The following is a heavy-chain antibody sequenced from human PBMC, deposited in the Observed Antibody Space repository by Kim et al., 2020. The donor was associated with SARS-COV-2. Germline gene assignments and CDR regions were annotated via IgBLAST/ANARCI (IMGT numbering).Heavy chain of an antibody. CDR3: ARDSGVGATRGPGFDY. D-gene: IGHD1-26*01. CDR2: IWYDGSNK. V-gene: IGHV3-33*08. Sequence: GGSLRLSCAASGFTFSSYGMHWVRQAPGKGLEWVAVIWYDGSNKYYADSVKGRFTISRDNSKNTLYLQMNSLRAEDTAVYYCARDSGVGATRGPGFDYWGQGTLVTVSS. J-gene: IGHJ4*02. CDR1: GFTFSSYG.